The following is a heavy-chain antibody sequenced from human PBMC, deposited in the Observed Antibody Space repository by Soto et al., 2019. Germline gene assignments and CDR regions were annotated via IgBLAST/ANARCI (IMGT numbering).Heavy chain of an antibody. CDR3: ARDLIPTGMDV. CDR1: GFTVSSNC. CDR2: IYSGGRT. Sequence: EVQLVESGGGLVQPGGSLRLSCAASGFTVSSNCMSWVRQAPGKGLEWVSVIYSGGRTYYADSVKGRFTISRDNSKNTRYLQMNSLRAEDTAVYYCARDLIPTGMDVWGQGTTVTVSS. J-gene: IGHJ6*02. V-gene: IGHV3-66*01.